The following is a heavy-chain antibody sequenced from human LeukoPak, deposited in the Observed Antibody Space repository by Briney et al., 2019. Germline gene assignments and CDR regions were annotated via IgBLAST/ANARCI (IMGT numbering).Heavy chain of an antibody. CDR3: ARDSFGVRGFDH. D-gene: IGHD3-10*01. V-gene: IGHV1-46*01. Sequence: ASVTVSCKASGYTFIHYYMHWVRQASGEGFEWMGIVDPSGDIATYAQKFQGRVTLTTDTSTSTFYMELSSLRSEDTAIYYCARDSFGVRGFDHWGQGTPVTVSS. CDR1: GYTFIHYY. CDR2: VDPSGDIA. J-gene: IGHJ4*02.